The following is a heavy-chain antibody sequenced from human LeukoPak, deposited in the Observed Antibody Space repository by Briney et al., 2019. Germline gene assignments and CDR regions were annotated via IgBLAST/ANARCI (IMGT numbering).Heavy chain of an antibody. Sequence: GESLKISCKGSGYSFTTYWIAWVRQMPGKGLEWMGIINPGDSNTKYSPSVQGQVTISVDKSIGTAYLQWNSLKASDTAIYYCARKNRTPLRNSLFDSWGQGTLVTVSS. CDR2: INPGDSNT. CDR1: GYSFTTYW. D-gene: IGHD1-1*01. CDR3: ARKNRTPLRNSLFDS. V-gene: IGHV5-51*01. J-gene: IGHJ5*01.